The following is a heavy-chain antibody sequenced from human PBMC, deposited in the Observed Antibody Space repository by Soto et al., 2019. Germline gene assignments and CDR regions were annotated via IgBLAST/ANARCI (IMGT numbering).Heavy chain of an antibody. Sequence: QVQLQQWGAGLLKPSETLSLTCAVYGGSFSGYYWSWILQPPGKGLEWIGEINHSGSTNYNPSLKSRVTISVDTSKNQFSLKLSSVTAADTAVYYCAIKNSSGWYPWFDPWGQGTLVTVSS. D-gene: IGHD6-19*01. J-gene: IGHJ5*02. CDR2: INHSGST. CDR1: GGSFSGYY. V-gene: IGHV4-34*01. CDR3: AIKNSSGWYPWFDP.